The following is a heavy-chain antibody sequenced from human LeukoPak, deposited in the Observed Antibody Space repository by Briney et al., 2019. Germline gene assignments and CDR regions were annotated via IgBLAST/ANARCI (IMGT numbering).Heavy chain of an antibody. CDR3: ASSITGSVDYYDSSGFDY. J-gene: IGHJ4*02. CDR2: ISGSGGST. Sequence: GGSLRLSCAASGFTFSSYAMSWVRQAPGKGLEWVSAISGSGGSTYYADSVKGRFTISRDNSKNTLYLQMNSLRAEDTAVYYCASSITGSVDYYDSSGFDYWGQGTLVTVSS. V-gene: IGHV3-23*01. CDR1: GFTFSSYA. D-gene: IGHD3-22*01.